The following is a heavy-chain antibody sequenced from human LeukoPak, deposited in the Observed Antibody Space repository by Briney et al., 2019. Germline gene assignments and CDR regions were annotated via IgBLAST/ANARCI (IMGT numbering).Heavy chain of an antibody. CDR1: GFTFSSYA. D-gene: IGHD2-21*01. CDR2: ISGSGGST. J-gene: IGHJ1*01. V-gene: IGHV3-23*01. Sequence: QAGGSLRLSCAASGFTFSSYAMSWVRQAPGKGLEWVSAISGSGGSTYYADSVKGRFTISRDNSKNTLYLQINSLRAEDTAIYYCAIIGTPGETEYYRLWGQGTRVTVSS. CDR3: AIIGTPGETEYYRL.